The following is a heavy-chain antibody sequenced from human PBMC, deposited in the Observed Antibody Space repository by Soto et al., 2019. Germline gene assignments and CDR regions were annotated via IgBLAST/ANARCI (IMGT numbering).Heavy chain of an antibody. V-gene: IGHV3-21*06. CDR3: ATVGTDYGSGSPYYSDY. J-gene: IGHJ4*02. CDR2: ISPSSSFL. Sequence: EVPLVESGGGLVKPGGSLRLSCAASGFSFRSYYMNWVRQAPGRGLEWVSSISPSSSFLNYADSVKGRFTISRDNAKSSVNLQMNSLRAEDTAVYYCATVGTDYGSGSPYYSDYWGQGTLVTVSS. CDR1: GFSFRSYY. D-gene: IGHD3-10*01.